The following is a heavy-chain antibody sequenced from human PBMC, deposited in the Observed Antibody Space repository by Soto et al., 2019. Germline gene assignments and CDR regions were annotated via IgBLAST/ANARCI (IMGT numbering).Heavy chain of an antibody. CDR3: ARDLGHYDSSGGFDY. V-gene: IGHV4-59*01. Sequence: PSETLSLTCTVSGGSISSYYWSWIRQPPGKGLEWIGYIYYSGSTNYNPSLKSRVTISVDTSKNQFSLKLSSVTAADTAVYYCARDLGHYDSSGGFDYWGQGTLVTVSS. J-gene: IGHJ4*02. D-gene: IGHD3-22*01. CDR1: GGSISSYY. CDR2: IYYSGST.